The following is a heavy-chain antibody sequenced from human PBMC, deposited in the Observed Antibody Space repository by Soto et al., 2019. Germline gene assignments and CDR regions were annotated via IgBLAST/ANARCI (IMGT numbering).Heavy chain of an antibody. V-gene: IGHV1-18*04. CDR1: GYTFTSYG. Sequence: SVKVSCKASGYTFTSYGISWVRQAPGQGLEWMGWISAYNGNTNYAQKLQGRVTMTTDTSTSTAYMELRSLRSDDTAVYYCARIQAPIVVVPAATNWFDPWGQGTLVTVSS. CDR2: ISAYNGNT. D-gene: IGHD2-2*01. J-gene: IGHJ5*02. CDR3: ARIQAPIVVVPAATNWFDP.